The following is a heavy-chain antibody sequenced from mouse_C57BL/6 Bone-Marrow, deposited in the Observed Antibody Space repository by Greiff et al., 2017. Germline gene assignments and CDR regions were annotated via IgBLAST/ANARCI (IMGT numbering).Heavy chain of an antibody. CDR3: AREEMGFAY. CDR2: IYPSDSDT. CDR1: GYTFTSYW. J-gene: IGHJ3*01. V-gene: IGHV1-61*01. Sequence: QVQLQQPGAELVRPGSSVKLSCKASGYTFTSYWMDWVKQRPGQGLEWIGNIYPSDSDTQYNQKFKDKATLTVDKSSSTAYLQLSSLTTEVFAFYDSAREEMGFAYWGQGTLVTVSA.